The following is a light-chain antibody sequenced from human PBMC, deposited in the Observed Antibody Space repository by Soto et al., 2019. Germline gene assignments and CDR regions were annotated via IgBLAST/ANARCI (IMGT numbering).Light chain of an antibody. V-gene: IGLV1-51*01. Sequence: QSVLTQPPSVSAAPGRKVTISCSGSSSNIGHNYVCWYQHLSGTAPKLLIFDNDKRPSGIPDRFSGSKSGTSATLGITGLQAGDEADYYCGTWDSSLSVGLFGGGTKLTVL. CDR1: SSNIGHNY. CDR2: DND. CDR3: GTWDSSLSVGL. J-gene: IGLJ2*01.